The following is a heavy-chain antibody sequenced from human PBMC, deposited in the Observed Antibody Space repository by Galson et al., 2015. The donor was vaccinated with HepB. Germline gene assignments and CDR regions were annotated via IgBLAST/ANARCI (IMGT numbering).Heavy chain of an antibody. D-gene: IGHD2-2*01. CDR2: ISSTSSYI. Sequence: SLRLSCAASGFTFSSYSMHWVRQAPGKGLEWVSSISSTSSYIYYADSVKGRFTISRDNAKNSLYLLMNSLRDEDTAVYYCAREGYWSTNSCYQDAFDIWGQGIMGAVSS. V-gene: IGHV3-21*01. CDR1: GFTFSSYS. J-gene: IGHJ3*02. CDR3: AREGYWSTNSCYQDAFDI.